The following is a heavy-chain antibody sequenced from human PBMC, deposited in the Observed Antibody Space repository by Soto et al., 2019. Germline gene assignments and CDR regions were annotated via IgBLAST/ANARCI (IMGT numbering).Heavy chain of an antibody. V-gene: IGHV4-59*01. J-gene: IGHJ4*02. CDR2: IDYTGST. CDR1: GGSISSYY. CDR3: ARLGYTSGFYFFDY. D-gene: IGHD6-19*01. Sequence: PSETLSLTCTVSGGSISSYYWSWIRQPPGKGLEWIGYIDYTGSTNYNPSFKSRVTISIDTSQNQFSLKLSSVTAADTAVYYCARLGYTSGFYFFDYWGQGTLVTVSS.